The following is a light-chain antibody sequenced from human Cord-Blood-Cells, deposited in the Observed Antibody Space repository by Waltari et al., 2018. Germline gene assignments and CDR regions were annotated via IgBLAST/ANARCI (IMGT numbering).Light chain of an antibody. CDR2: LGS. CDR1: QSLLHSNGYNY. Sequence: DIVMIESLLSLPVTPGEPASISCRSSQSLLHSNGYNYLDWYLQKPGQSPQLLIYLGSNRASGVPDRFSGSGSGTDFTLKISRVEAEDVGVYYCMQALQTWTFGQGTKVEIK. V-gene: IGKV2-28*01. CDR3: MQALQTWT. J-gene: IGKJ1*01.